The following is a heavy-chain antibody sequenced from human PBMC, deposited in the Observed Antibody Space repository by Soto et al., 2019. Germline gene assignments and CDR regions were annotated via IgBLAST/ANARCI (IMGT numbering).Heavy chain of an antibody. CDR1: VFTFISYA. V-gene: IGHV3-30-3*02. D-gene: IGHD1-1*01. J-gene: IGHJ1*01. CDR2: ISNDGMNT. CDR3: AKGLRFMEH. Sequence: PGWSLRLSCVSSVFTFISYALHWVRQAPGKGLEWVALISNDGMNTFYADSVKGRMTVSRDKAEKTMYLQMNSLTAEDTAVYYCAKGLRFMEHWGQGTVVTVSS.